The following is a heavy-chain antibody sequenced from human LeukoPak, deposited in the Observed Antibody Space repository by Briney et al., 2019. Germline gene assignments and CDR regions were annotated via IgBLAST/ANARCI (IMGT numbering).Heavy chain of an antibody. CDR3: ARDLLDSSGYPDFDY. Sequence: PGGSLRLSCAASGFTFSSYSMNWVRQAPGKGLEWVSYISSSSTIYYADSVKGRFTISRDNAKNSLYLQMNSLRAEDTAVYYCARDLLDSSGYPDFDYWGQGTLVTVSS. J-gene: IGHJ4*02. D-gene: IGHD3-22*01. CDR1: GFTFSSYS. CDR2: ISSSSTI. V-gene: IGHV3-48*04.